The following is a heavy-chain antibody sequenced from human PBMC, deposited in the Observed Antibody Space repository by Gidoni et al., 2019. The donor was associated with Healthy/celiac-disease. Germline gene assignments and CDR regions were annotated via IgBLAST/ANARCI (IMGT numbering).Heavy chain of an antibody. V-gene: IGHV1-3*01. CDR2: INAGNGNT. J-gene: IGHJ5*02. CDR3: AREADLFYYYDSRGGWFDP. CDR1: GYTFTSYA. Sequence: QVQLVQSGAEVKKPVASVKVSCKASGYTFTSYAMHWVRQSPGQRLEWMGWINAGNGNTKYSQKFQGRVTITRDTSASTAYMELSSLRSEDTAVYYCAREADLFYYYDSRGGWFDPWGQGTLVTVSS. D-gene: IGHD3-22*01.